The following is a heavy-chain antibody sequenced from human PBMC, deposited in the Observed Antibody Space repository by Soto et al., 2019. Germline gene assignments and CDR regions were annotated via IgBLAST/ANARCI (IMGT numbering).Heavy chain of an antibody. J-gene: IGHJ6*02. CDR2: TYYRSKWYN. CDR3: ARAPQFWGGQYYYYYYGMDV. Sequence: SQTLSLTCVISGDSVSSNSAAWNWIRQSPPRGLEWLGRTYYRSKWYNDYAVSVKSRITINPDTSKNQFSLQLNSVTPEDTAVYYCARAPQFWGGQYYYYYYGMDVWGQGTTVTVSS. CDR1: GDSVSSNSAA. D-gene: IGHD3-3*01. V-gene: IGHV6-1*01.